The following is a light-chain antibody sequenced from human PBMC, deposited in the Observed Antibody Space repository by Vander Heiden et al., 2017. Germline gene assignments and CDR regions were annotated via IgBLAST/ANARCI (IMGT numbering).Light chain of an antibody. CDR2: KDS. Sequence: SYELTQPSSVSVSPGQPARITCSGDVLAKKYARWFQQKPGQAPVVVIYKDSERPSGIPERFSGSSSGTTVTLTLSGAQVEDEADYYCYSAADNNVIFGGGTKLTVL. CDR1: VLAKKY. V-gene: IGLV3-27*01. J-gene: IGLJ2*01. CDR3: YSAADNNVI.